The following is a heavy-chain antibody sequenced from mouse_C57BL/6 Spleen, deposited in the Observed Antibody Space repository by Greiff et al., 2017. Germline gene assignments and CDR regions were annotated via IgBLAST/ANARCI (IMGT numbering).Heavy chain of an antibody. V-gene: IGHV1-82*01. D-gene: IGHD4-1*01. CDR3: ARSALGPYFDY. J-gene: IGHJ2*01. Sequence: QVQLQQSGPELVKPGASVKISCKASGYAFSSSWMNWVKQRPGKGLEWIGRIYPGDGDTNYNGKFKGKATLTADKSSSTAYMQLRSLTSEDSAVYFCARSALGPYFDYWGQGTTLTVSS. CDR1: GYAFSSSW. CDR2: IYPGDGDT.